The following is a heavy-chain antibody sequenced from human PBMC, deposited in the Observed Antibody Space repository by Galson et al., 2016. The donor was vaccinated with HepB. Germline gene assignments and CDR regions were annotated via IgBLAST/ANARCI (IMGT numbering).Heavy chain of an antibody. Sequence: SLRLSCAASGFTFNNYGMHWVRQAPGKGLEWVALIWYDGRNKYYADSVKGRFTISRDNSKNTLYLQMNSLRAEDTAVYYCVRDRAARDTVYYYGMDVWGQGTTVSAPS. CDR1: GFTFNNYG. D-gene: IGHD6-25*01. V-gene: IGHV3-33*01. J-gene: IGHJ6*02. CDR2: IWYDGRNK. CDR3: VRDRAARDTVYYYGMDV.